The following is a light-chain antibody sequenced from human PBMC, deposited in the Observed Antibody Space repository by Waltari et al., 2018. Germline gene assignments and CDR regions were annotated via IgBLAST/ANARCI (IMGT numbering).Light chain of an antibody. CDR3: MQAFESPRT. CDR2: LGS. Sequence: VMTQSPLSLPVTPGESASISCRSSQSLLKSDGYRHLDWYLQKPGQSPQLLMYLGSNRASGVPDRFSGSGSGADFTLRISRVEADDVGVYYCMQAFESPRTLGQGTKVEIK. V-gene: IGKV2-28*01. J-gene: IGKJ1*01. CDR1: QSLLKSDGYRH.